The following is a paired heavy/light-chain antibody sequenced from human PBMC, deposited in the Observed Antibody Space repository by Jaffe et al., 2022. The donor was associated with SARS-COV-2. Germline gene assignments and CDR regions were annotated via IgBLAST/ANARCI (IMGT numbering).Light chain of an antibody. CDR3: QQYGSSPT. J-gene: IGKJ4*01. Sequence: EIVLTQSPGTLSLSPGERATLSCRASQSVSSSYLAWYQQKPGQAPRLLIYGASSRATGIPDRFSGSGSGTDFTLTISRLEPEDFAVYYCQQYGSSPTFGGGTKVEIK. V-gene: IGKV3-20*01. CDR1: QSVSSSY. CDR2: GAS.
Heavy chain of an antibody. J-gene: IGHJ2*01. CDR3: AKQGPDYGDSPLYSRRYFDL. V-gene: IGHV3-23*01. CDR2: ISGSGGST. Sequence: EVQLLESGGGLVQPGGSLRLSCAASGFTFSSYAMSWVRQAPGKGLEWVSAISGSGGSTYYADSVKGRFTISRDNSKNTLYLQMNSLRAEDTAVYYCAKQGPDYGDSPLYSRRYFDLWGRGTLVTVSS. CDR1: GFTFSSYA. D-gene: IGHD4-17*01.